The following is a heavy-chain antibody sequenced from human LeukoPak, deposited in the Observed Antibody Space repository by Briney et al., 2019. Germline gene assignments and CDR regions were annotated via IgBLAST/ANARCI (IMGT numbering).Heavy chain of an antibody. CDR2: ISGSGGST. V-gene: IGHV3-23*01. CDR3: AKDSRGYQDYFDY. J-gene: IGHJ4*02. CDR1: GFTFSSYA. Sequence: GGSLRLSCAASGFTFSSYAMSWVRQAPGKGLEWVSVISGSGGSTYYAASVKGRFTISRDNSKNTLYLQMNSLRAEDTAVYYCAKDSRGYQDYFDYWGQGTQVTVSS. D-gene: IGHD3-22*01.